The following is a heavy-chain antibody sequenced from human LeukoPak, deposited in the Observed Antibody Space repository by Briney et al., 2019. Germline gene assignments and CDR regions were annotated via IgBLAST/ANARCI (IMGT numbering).Heavy chain of an antibody. Sequence: PGGSLRLSCAASGFAFSSYAMSWVRQAPGKGLEWVSAISGSGGSTYYADSVKGRFTISRDNSKNTLYLQMNSLRAEDTAVYYCANARGVRGVIITTRINWFDPWGQGTLVTVSS. V-gene: IGHV3-23*01. CDR3: ANARGVRGVIITTRINWFDP. J-gene: IGHJ5*02. CDR2: ISGSGGST. CDR1: GFAFSSYA. D-gene: IGHD3-10*01.